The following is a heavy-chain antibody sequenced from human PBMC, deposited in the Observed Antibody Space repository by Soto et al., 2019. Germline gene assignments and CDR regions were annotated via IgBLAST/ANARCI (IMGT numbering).Heavy chain of an antibody. D-gene: IGHD6-19*01. CDR3: AREYSRGWYTCYYDGMDV. V-gene: IGHV1-18*04. Sequence: QVQLVQSGAEVKKPGASVKVSCKASGYTFTSYGISWVRQAPGQALEWMGWISAYNGNTNYAQKLQGRVTMTTDTPTSTAYMELRSLRSDDPAVYYCAREYSRGWYTCYYDGMDVWGQGTTVTVSS. CDR2: ISAYNGNT. CDR1: GYTFTSYG. J-gene: IGHJ6*02.